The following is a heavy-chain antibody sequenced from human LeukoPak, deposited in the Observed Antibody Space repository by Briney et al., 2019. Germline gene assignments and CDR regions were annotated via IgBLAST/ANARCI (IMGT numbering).Heavy chain of an antibody. J-gene: IGHJ4*02. CDR1: GGSFSGYY. Sequence: PSETLSLTCAVYGGSFSGYYWSWIRQPPGKGLEWIGEINHSGSTNYNPSLKSRVTISVDPSKNQFSLKLSSVTAADTAVYYCARVRIGNGYFDYWGQGTLVTVSS. CDR3: ARVRIGNGYFDY. D-gene: IGHD2-15*01. V-gene: IGHV4-34*01. CDR2: INHSGST.